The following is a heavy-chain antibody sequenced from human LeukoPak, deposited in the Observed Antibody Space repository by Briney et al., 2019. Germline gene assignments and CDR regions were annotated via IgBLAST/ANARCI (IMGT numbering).Heavy chain of an antibody. J-gene: IGHJ4*02. V-gene: IGHV3-23*01. CDR3: AKRGVVIRVILVGFHKEAYYFDS. D-gene: IGHD3-22*01. CDR2: ISDSGGST. Sequence: GGSLRLSCAVSGITLSNYGMTWVRQAPGKGLEWVAGISDSGGSTNYADSVKGRFTISRDNPKSTLYLQMNSLRAEDTAVYFCAKRGVVIRVILVGFHKEAYYFDSWGQGALVTVSS. CDR1: GITLSNYG.